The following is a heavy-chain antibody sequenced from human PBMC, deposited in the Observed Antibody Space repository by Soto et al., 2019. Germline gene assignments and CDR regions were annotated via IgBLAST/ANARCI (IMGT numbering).Heavy chain of an antibody. V-gene: IGHV4-34*01. CDR2: VNDSGNS. Sequence: QVQLHQWGAGQLRASETLSLTCGVSGGSFSGYYWSWIRQPPGKGLEWIGEVNDSGNSNYNPSLKRRVVISVDTPKNEFSLKMNTVTAVDTGVYYCARVRRWLPEEMVDLWGQGALVIVS. CDR1: GGSFSGYY. CDR3: ARVRRWLPEEMVDL. J-gene: IGHJ5*02. D-gene: IGHD5-12*01.